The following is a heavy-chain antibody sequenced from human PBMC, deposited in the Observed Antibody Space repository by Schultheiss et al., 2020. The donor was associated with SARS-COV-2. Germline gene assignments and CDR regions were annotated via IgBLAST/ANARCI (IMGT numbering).Heavy chain of an antibody. CDR3: ARGVVPAAIGHERLDY. CDR1: GFTFSSYA. CDR2: ISYDGSNK. Sequence: GGSLRLSCAASGFTFSSYAMHWVRQAPGKGLEWVAVISYDGSNKYYADSVKGRFTISRDNSKNTLYLQMNSLRAEDTAVYYCARGVVPAAIGHERLDYWGQGTLVTVSS. D-gene: IGHD2-2*02. J-gene: IGHJ4*02. V-gene: IGHV3-30*04.